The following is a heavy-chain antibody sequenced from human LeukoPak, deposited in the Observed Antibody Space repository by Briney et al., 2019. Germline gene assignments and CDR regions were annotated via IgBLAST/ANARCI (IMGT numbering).Heavy chain of an antibody. CDR2: MNPNSGNT. V-gene: IGHV1-8*01. D-gene: IGHD4-23*01. CDR3: ARVGPYGGNSAPYAFDI. J-gene: IGHJ3*02. CDR1: GYTFTSYD. Sequence: EASVKVSCKASGYTFTSYDINWVRQATGQGLEWMGWMNPNSGNTGYAQKFQGRVTMTRSTSISTAYMELSSLRSEDTAVYYCARVGPYGGNSAPYAFDIWGQGTMVTVSS.